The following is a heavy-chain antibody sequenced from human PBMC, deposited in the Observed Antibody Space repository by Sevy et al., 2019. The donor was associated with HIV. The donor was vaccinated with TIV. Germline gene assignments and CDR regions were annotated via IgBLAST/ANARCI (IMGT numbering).Heavy chain of an antibody. CDR3: ASSVGMGNYFDY. CDR1: GGSMTSYY. V-gene: IGHV4-59*13. J-gene: IGHJ4*02. D-gene: IGHD2-21*01. Sequence: SETLSLSCTVSGGSMTSYYWSWIRQPPGKGLEWIGYIYYSGSINYNPSLKSRVTMSVNTSKNQFSLTLISVSAADTAVYHCASSVGMGNYFDYWGQGALVTVSS. CDR2: IYYSGSI.